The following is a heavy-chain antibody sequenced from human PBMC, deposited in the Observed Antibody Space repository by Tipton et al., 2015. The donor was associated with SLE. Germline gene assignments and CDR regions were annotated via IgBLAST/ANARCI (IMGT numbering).Heavy chain of an antibody. J-gene: IGHJ4*02. CDR1: GDSVSSNSAA. D-gene: IGHD3-22*01. Sequence: GLVKPSQTLSLTCAISGDSVSSNSAAWNWIRQSPSRGLEWLGRTYYRSKWYNDYAVSVKSRITINPDTSKNQFSLQLNSVTPEDTAVYYCARTYYYDSSGYYLYYFDYWGQGTLVTVSS. CDR2: TYYRSKWYN. V-gene: IGHV6-1*01. CDR3: ARTYYYDSSGYYLYYFDY.